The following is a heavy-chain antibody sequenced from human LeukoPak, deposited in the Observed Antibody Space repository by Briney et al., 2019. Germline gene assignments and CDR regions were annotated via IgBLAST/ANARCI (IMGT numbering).Heavy chain of an antibody. Sequence: ASVKVSCKASGYTFTSYGISWVRQAPGQGLEWMGWISAYNGNTNYAQKLQGRVTMTTDTSTSTAYMELRSLRSNDTAVYYCARSYSRYYYYYYMDVWGKGTTVTVSS. CDR1: GYTFTSYG. CDR3: ARSYSRYYYYYYMDV. V-gene: IGHV1-18*01. CDR2: ISAYNGNT. D-gene: IGHD1-26*01. J-gene: IGHJ6*03.